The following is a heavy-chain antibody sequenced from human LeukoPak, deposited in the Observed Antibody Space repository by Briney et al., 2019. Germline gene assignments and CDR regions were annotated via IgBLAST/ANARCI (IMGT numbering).Heavy chain of an antibody. D-gene: IGHD6-13*01. CDR3: ARGAAAAGYQDY. V-gene: IGHV3-13*01. J-gene: IGHJ4*02. CDR2: IGTAGDT. CDR1: GFTFSSYD. Sequence: GGSLRLSCAASGFTFSSYDMHWVRQATGKGLEWVSAIGTAGDTYYPGSVKGRFTISRENAKNSLYLQMNSLRAGDTAVYYCARGAAAAGYQDYWGQGTLVTVSS.